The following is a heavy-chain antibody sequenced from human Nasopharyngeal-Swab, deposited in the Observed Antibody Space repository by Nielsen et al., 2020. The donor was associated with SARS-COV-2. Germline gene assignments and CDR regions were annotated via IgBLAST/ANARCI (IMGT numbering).Heavy chain of an antibody. CDR1: GSTFGDYY. CDR2: ISSTGDYI. J-gene: IGHJ4*02. Sequence: GGSLRLSCTGSGSTFGDYYVSWFRQAPGKGLEWVSAISSTGDYIYYAASVKGRFTISRDNAKNSLYLQMDNLRAEDTAVYYCARNTPAMFAYWGRGTLVTVSS. D-gene: IGHD2-2*02. CDR3: ARNTPAMFAY. V-gene: IGHV3-21*01.